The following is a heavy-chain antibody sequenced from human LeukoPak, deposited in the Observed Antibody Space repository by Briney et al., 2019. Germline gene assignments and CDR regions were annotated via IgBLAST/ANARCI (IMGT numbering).Heavy chain of an antibody. CDR2: IYHSGST. J-gene: IGHJ6*02. D-gene: IGHD2-21*02. CDR3: ARGREVVTAIPYYYYGMDV. CDR1: GGSISSSNW. V-gene: IGHV4-4*02. Sequence: SGTLSLTCAVSGGSISSSNWWSWVRQPPGKGLEWIGEIYHSGSTDYNPSLKSRVTISVDKSKNQFSLKLSSVTAADTAVYYCARGREVVTAIPYYYYGMDVWGQGTTVTVSS.